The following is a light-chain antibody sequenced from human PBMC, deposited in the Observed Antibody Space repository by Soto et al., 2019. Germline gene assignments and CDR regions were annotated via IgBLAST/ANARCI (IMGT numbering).Light chain of an antibody. V-gene: IGLV2-14*01. Sequence: QSALTQPASVSGSPGQSITISCTGGSSDIGGYNYVSWFQQHPGKAPKLMIYEVTNRPPGVSNRFSGSKSGSTASLTISGLQARDEPVYYCSSYTSNNPHFSGPGTRVTIL. CDR2: EVT. J-gene: IGLJ1*01. CDR1: SSDIGGYNY. CDR3: SSYTSNNPHF.